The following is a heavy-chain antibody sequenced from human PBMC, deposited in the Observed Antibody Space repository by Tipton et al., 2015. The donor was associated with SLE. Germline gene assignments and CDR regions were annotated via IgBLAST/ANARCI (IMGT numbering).Heavy chain of an antibody. V-gene: IGHV4-59*12. Sequence: TLSLTCNVSGGSMSSYYWSWIRQPPSKGLEWIGYIYYSGSTNYGSSFKSRVTMSLDMSRNQFSLKLSSVTAADTAVYYCARGIAAAFYYWGQGTLVTVSS. CDR3: ARGIAAAFYY. D-gene: IGHD6-13*01. CDR1: GGSMSSYY. CDR2: IYYSGST. J-gene: IGHJ4*02.